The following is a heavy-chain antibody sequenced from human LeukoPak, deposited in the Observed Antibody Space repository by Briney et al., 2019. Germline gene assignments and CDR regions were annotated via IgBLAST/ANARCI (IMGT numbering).Heavy chain of an antibody. CDR3: AKDVAAYYYDSSGYYARRGFDGYYFDY. Sequence: GSSLTLSCAASGFTVISYGMHWLRQAPAKGLDWVAFISYDGSNKYYADSVKGRFTISRDNSRNALYMQMNSLRAEDTAVYYCAKDVAAYYYDSSGYYARRGFDGYYFDYWGQGTLVTVSS. J-gene: IGHJ4*02. CDR2: ISYDGSNK. CDR1: GFTVISYG. D-gene: IGHD3-22*01. V-gene: IGHV3-30*18.